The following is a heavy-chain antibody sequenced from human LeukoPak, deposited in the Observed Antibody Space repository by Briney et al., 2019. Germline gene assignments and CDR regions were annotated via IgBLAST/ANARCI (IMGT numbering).Heavy chain of an antibody. D-gene: IGHD3-3*01. J-gene: IGHJ4*02. Sequence: ASVKVSCKASGYTFTGYYMHWVRQAPGQGLEWIGWINPNSGGTNYAQKFQGRVTMTRDTSISTAYMELSRLRSDDTAVYYCAREPTSVPLWIDWGQGTLVTVSS. CDR3: AREPTSVPLWID. V-gene: IGHV1-2*02. CDR1: GYTFTGYY. CDR2: INPNSGGT.